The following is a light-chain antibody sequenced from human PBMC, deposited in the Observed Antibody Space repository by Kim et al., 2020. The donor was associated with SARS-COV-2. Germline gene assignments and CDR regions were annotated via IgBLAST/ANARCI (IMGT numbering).Light chain of an antibody. CDR3: CSYAGSSTFHVV. J-gene: IGLJ2*01. Sequence: SITSSCTGTRSDVESYTRVSWYQQHPGKAPKRMIYEVSKRPSGVSNRFSGSKSGNTASLTISGLQAEDEADYYCCSYAGSSTFHVVFGGGTQLTVL. V-gene: IGLV2-23*02. CDR2: EVS. CDR1: RSDVESYTR.